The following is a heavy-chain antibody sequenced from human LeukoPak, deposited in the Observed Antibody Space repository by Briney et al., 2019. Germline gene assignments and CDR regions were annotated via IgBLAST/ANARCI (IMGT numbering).Heavy chain of an antibody. D-gene: IGHD4-17*01. CDR3: ARADYGDYSNFDY. J-gene: IGHJ4*02. CDR2: INPNSGGT. CDR1: GYTFTGYY. Sequence: ASVKVSCKASGYTFTGYYMHWVRQAPGQGLEWMGRINPNSGGTNYAQKFQGRVTMTRDTSISTAYMELSRLRSDDTAVYYCARADYGDYSNFDYWGQGTLVTVSS. V-gene: IGHV1-2*06.